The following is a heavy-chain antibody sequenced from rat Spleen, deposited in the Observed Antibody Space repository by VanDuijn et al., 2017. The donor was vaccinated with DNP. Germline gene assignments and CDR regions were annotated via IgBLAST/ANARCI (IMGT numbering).Heavy chain of an antibody. D-gene: IGHD1-12*02. V-gene: IGHV5-25*01. CDR3: ASRAPGSYFYGGYFDD. CDR1: GFTFSNYD. J-gene: IGHJ2*01. CDR2: INTRASII. Sequence: EVQLVESGGGLVQPGRSLKLSFTASGFTFSNYDMAWVRQAPTKGLEWVASINTRASIIYYRDSVKGRFTISRDIPKSTLYLQMDSLRSEDTATYYCASRAPGSYFYGGYFDDWGQGVMVTVSS.